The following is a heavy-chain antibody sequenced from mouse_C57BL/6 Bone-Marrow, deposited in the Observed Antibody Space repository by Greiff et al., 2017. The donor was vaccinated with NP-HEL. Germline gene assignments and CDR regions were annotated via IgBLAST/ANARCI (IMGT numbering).Heavy chain of an antibody. D-gene: IGHD1-1*01. V-gene: IGHV2-5*01. J-gene: IGHJ1*03. CDR3: AKNYDYGSSPHWYFDV. CDR1: GFSLTSYG. CDR2: IWRGGST. Sequence: QVQLQQSGPGLVQPSQSLSITCTASGFSLTSYGVHWVRQSPGKGLEWLGVIWRGGSTDYNAAFMSRLGITKDNSKSQVFFKMNSLQADDTAIYYCAKNYDYGSSPHWYFDVWGTGTTVTVSS.